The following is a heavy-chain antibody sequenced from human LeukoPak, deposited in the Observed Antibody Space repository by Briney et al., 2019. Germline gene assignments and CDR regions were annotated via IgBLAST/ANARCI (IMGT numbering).Heavy chain of an antibody. Sequence: PSETLSLTCTVSGGSISSSSYYWGWIRQPPGKGLEWIGSIYYRGSTYYNPSLKSRVTISVDTSKNQFSLKLSSVTAADTAVYYCARQKGLRVYYFDYWGQGTLVTVSS. CDR2: IYYRGST. J-gene: IGHJ4*02. D-gene: IGHD5-12*01. CDR1: GGSISSSSYY. CDR3: ARQKGLRVYYFDY. V-gene: IGHV4-39*01.